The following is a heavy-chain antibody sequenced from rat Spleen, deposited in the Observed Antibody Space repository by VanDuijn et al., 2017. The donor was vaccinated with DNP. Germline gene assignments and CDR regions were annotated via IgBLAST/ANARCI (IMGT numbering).Heavy chain of an antibody. Sequence: EVQLQESGPGLVKPSQSLSLTCSVTGHSITSNYWAWIRKFPGNKMEWMGYINYSGATAYNPSLKSRISITRDTSKNQFFLHLNSVTTEDTATYYCARRDYGGYGDWGQGVMVTVSS. V-gene: IGHV3-1*01. D-gene: IGHD1-11*01. CDR3: ARRDYGGYGD. CDR2: INYSGAT. CDR1: GHSITSNY. J-gene: IGHJ2*01.